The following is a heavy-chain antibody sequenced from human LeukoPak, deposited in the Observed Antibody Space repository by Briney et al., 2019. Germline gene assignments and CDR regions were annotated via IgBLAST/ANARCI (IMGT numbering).Heavy chain of an antibody. V-gene: IGHV3-23*01. Sequence: GGSLRLSCAASGFTFSSYAMYWVRQAPGKGLEWVSTIRGSGGTTYYADSVKGRFTISRDNSKNTLYLQMNSLRAEDTAVYYCARDARDGYGGNPFDYWGQGTLVTVSS. CDR2: IRGSGGTT. J-gene: IGHJ4*02. CDR3: ARDARDGYGGNPFDY. D-gene: IGHD4-23*01. CDR1: GFTFSSYA.